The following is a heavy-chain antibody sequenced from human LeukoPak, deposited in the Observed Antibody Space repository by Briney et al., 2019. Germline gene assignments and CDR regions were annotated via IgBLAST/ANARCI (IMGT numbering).Heavy chain of an antibody. CDR1: GFTFSSYS. Sequence: GGSLRLSCAASGFTFSSYSMNWVRQAPGKGLEWVSYISSSSSTIYYADSVKGRFTISRDSAENSLYLQMNSLRDEDTAVYYCARSRTTVNDYWGQGTLVTVSS. V-gene: IGHV3-48*02. CDR3: ARSRTTVNDY. D-gene: IGHD4-17*01. CDR2: ISSSSSTI. J-gene: IGHJ4*02.